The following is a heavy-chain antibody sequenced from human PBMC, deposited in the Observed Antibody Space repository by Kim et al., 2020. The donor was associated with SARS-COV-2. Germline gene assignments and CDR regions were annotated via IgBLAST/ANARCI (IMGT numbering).Heavy chain of an antibody. CDR2: INAGNGNT. V-gene: IGHV1-3*01. D-gene: IGHD2-21*02. Sequence: ASVKVSCKASGYTFTSYAMHWVRQAPGQRLEWMGWINAGNGNTKYSQKFQGRVTITRDTSASTAYMELSSLRSEDTAVYYCARDYCGGDCYYFDYWGQGTLVTVSS. J-gene: IGHJ4*02. CDR3: ARDYCGGDCYYFDY. CDR1: GYTFTSYA.